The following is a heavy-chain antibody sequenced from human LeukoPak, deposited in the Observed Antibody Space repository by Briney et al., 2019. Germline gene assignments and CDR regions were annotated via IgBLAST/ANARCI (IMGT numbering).Heavy chain of an antibody. V-gene: IGHV3-74*01. CDR3: VSFYETN. Sequence: GSLRLSCAASGNYWMHWVRQAPGKGLVWVSHVNSDGSWTSHADSVKGRFTISKDNAKNTVYLQMNNLRTEDTAVYYCVSFYETNRGRGTLVTVSS. CDR1: GNYW. J-gene: IGHJ4*01. D-gene: IGHD2-2*01. CDR2: VNSDGSWT.